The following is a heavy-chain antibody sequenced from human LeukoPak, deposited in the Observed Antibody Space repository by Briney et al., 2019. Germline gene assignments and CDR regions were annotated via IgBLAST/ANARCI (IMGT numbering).Heavy chain of an antibody. D-gene: IGHD6-19*01. CDR3: ARLTSGLDS. J-gene: IGHJ4*02. Sequence: GGSLRLSCAASGFXFSNYDMHWVRQAAGKGLEWVSAIRPTGDTYYPGSVKGRFTISREDATNSLYLQMNYLRAGDTAVYYCARLTSGLDSWGQGTLVTVSS. CDR1: GFXFSNYD. V-gene: IGHV3-13*04. CDR2: IRPTGDT.